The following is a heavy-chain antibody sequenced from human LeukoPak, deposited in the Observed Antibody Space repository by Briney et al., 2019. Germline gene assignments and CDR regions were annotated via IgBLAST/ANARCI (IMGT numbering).Heavy chain of an antibody. V-gene: IGHV4-61*05. CDR1: GGSISSSNYY. D-gene: IGHD6-19*01. CDR3: ARHNSSGWSHFDY. J-gene: IGHJ4*02. CDR2: IYYSGSI. Sequence: PSETLSLTCTVSGGSISSSNYYWSWIRQPPGKGLEWIGYIYYSGSINYNPSLKSRVTISVDTSKSQFSLKLSSVTAADTAVYYCARHNSSGWSHFDYWGQGTLVTVSS.